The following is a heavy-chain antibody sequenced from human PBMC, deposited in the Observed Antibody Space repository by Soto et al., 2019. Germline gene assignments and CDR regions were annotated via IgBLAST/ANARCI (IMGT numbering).Heavy chain of an antibody. CDR3: VRIGVPGCGSYHGTDV. Sequence: SVKVSCKASGGSFSSYAISWVRQAPGQGLERMGGLVPQFSTSKYAQKFQGRVTITADKSTKTAYMALRHLGTWDKATYYGVRIGVPGCGSYHGTDVWGQGTTVTVSS. V-gene: IGHV1-69*06. J-gene: IGHJ6*02. CDR2: LVPQFSTS. D-gene: IGHD3-16*01. CDR1: GGSFSSYA.